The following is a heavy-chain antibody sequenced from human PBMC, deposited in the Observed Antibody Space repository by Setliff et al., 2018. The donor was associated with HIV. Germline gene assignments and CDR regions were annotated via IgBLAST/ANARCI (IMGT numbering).Heavy chain of an antibody. CDR3: ARNQGDSSGWYAGDY. CDR2: INPNRGGT. V-gene: IGHV1-2*06. D-gene: IGHD6-19*01. J-gene: IGHJ4*01. CDR1: GYTFSAYH. Sequence: ASVKVSCKASGYTFSAYHMDWVRQAPGQGLEWMGRINPNRGGTNFAQKFQGRVTLTRDTSISTAHMELTRLTADDTAVYYCARNQGDSSGWYAGDYWGHGTLVTVSS.